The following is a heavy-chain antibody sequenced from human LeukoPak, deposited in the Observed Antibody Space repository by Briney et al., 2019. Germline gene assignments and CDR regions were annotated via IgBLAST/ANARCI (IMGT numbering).Heavy chain of an antibody. D-gene: IGHD2-2*01. CDR2: IIPIFGTA. CDR1: GGTFSSYA. CDR3: ASGKYQLPYYYYYYMDV. J-gene: IGHJ6*03. V-gene: IGHV1-69*05. Sequence: ASVKVSCKASGGTFSSYAISWVRQAPGQGLEWMGRIIPIFGTANYAQKFQGRVTITTDESTSTAYMELSSLRSEDTAVYYCASGKYQLPYYYYYYMDVWGKGTTVTVSS.